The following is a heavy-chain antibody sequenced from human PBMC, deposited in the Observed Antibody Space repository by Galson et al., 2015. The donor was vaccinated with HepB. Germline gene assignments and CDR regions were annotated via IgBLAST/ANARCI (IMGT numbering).Heavy chain of an antibody. V-gene: IGHV3-74*01. CDR3: VRGGQWLMPHDL. Sequence: SLRLSCAASGFTFSDYWMHWVRQVPGKGLVWVSRIDSDGSTTSYADSVKGRLTISRDNAKNTLYLQMNSLRAEDMAVYYCVRGGQWLMPHDLWGRGTLVTVSS. J-gene: IGHJ2*01. CDR2: IDSDGSTT. D-gene: IGHD6-19*01. CDR1: GFTFSDYW.